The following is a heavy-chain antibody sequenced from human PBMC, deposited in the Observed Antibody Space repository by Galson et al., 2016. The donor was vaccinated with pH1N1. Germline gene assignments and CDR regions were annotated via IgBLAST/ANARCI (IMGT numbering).Heavy chain of an antibody. D-gene: IGHD6-19*01. Sequence: CAISGDSVSSNSAAWNWIRQSPSRGLEWLGRTYYRSKWLYNHAVSVQGRITINPDTSKNQFSLQLNSVTPEDTAVYYCARHSPGRAVGVFDCWGQGTLVTVSS. J-gene: IGHJ4*02. V-gene: IGHV6-1*01. CDR2: TYYRSKWLY. CDR3: ARHSPGRAVGVFDC. CDR1: GDSVSSNSAA.